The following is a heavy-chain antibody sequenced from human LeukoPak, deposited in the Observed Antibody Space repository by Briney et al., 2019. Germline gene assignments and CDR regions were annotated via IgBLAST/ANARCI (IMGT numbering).Heavy chain of an antibody. CDR1: GGSTSSYY. CDR2: IYYSGST. CDR3: ARHLRELDY. V-gene: IGHV4-59*08. J-gene: IGHJ4*02. Sequence: PSETLSLTCTVSGGSTSSYYWSWIRQPPGKGLEWIGYIYYSGSTNYNPSLKSRVTISVDTSKNQFSLKLSSVTAADTAVYYCARHLRELDYWGQGTLVTVSS.